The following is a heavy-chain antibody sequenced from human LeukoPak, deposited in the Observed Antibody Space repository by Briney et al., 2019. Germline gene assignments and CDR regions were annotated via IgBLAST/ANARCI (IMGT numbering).Heavy chain of an antibody. CDR2: ISYDGSHK. J-gene: IGHJ4*02. CDR1: GFSYGGYR. CDR3: ARDGIHYDSSGGGLWY. D-gene: IGHD3-22*01. Sequence: GRSLRLSCAAAGFSYGGYRMHWLRQAPGKGLEWLAVISYDGSHKDYADSVRGRFTISRDNSNNTLSLQLNSLRAEDTAVYFCARDGIHYDSSGGGLWYWGQGTLVTVSS. V-gene: IGHV3-30*03.